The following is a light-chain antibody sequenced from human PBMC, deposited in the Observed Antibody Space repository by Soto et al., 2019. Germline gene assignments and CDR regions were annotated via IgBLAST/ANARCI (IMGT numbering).Light chain of an antibody. Sequence: EIVLTQSPGTLSLSPGGRATLSCKTSQSVTSSYLAWYQQKPGQAPRLLIYGASSRATGIPDRFSGSGSGTDFTLTISRLEPEDFAVYYCQQYGSSPITFGQGTRLEIK. CDR2: GAS. V-gene: IGKV3-20*01. CDR3: QQYGSSPIT. J-gene: IGKJ5*01. CDR1: QSVTSSY.